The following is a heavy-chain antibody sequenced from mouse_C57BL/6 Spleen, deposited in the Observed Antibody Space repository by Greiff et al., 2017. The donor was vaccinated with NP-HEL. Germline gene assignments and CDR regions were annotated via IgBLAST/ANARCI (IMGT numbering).Heavy chain of an antibody. V-gene: IGHV1-63*01. CDR1: GYTFTNYW. J-gene: IGHJ4*01. D-gene: IGHD1-1*01. CDR2: IYPGGGYT. CDR3: ARGTSLITTVVADYYAMDY. Sequence: QVQLKESGAELVRPGTSVKMSCKASGYTFTNYWIGWAKQRPGHGLEWIGDIYPGGGYTNYNEKFKGKATLTADKSSSTAYMQFSSLTSEDSAIYYCARGTSLITTVVADYYAMDYWGQGTSVTVSS.